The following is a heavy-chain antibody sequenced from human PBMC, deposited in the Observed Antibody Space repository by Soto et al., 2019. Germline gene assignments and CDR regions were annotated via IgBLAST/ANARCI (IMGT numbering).Heavy chain of an antibody. V-gene: IGHV4-4*02. CDR2: ISHYGNT. D-gene: IGHD2-2*01. CDR1: GGSMRNYDW. CDR3: ARNVDCTSGICYVGWFDP. J-gene: IGHJ5*02. Sequence: QVRLQESGPGLVEPSGTLSLTCGISGGSMRNYDWWSWVRQTPGKGLEWIGEISHYGNTNYNPSLKSRVTMSIDTSKNKFSLKVRSLTAADTAMYYCARNVDCTSGICYVGWFDPWGQGTLVSVSS.